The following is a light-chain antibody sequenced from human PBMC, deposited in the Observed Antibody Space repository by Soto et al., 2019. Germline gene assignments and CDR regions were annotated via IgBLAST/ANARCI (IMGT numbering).Light chain of an antibody. V-gene: IGKV3-11*01. CDR1: PSVPNY. CDR2: GAF. CDR3: QQRNTWPPVT. J-gene: IGKJ5*01. Sequence: EIALTQSPATLSLSPGERATLSCRASPSVPNYVAWYQQKPGQAPRLLIYGAFNRATGIPARFSGSGSGADSTLTISSLEPEDFAIYYCQQRNTWPPVTFGQGTRLEIK.